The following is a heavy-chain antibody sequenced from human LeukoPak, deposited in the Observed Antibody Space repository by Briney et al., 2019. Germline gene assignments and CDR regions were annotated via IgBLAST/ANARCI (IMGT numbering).Heavy chain of an antibody. J-gene: IGHJ3*02. CDR3: VRDTFSPDAFDI. CDR1: GFTFSSYG. V-gene: IGHV3-33*01. Sequence: GGSLRLSCAASGFTFSSYGMHWVRQAPGKGLEWVAVMWFDGSNIYYADSVKGRFTISRDNSKNTLYLQMDSLRAEDTAVYYCVRDTFSPDAFDIWGQGTMVTVSS. CDR2: MWFDGSNI. D-gene: IGHD3-16*01.